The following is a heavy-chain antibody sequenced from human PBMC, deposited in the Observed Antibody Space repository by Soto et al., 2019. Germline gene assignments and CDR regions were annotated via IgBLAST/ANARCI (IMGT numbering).Heavy chain of an antibody. Sequence: QVQLVQSGAEVKKPGASVKVSCKASGYTFTSYDINWVRQATGQGLEWMRWMNPNSGNTGYAQKFQGRVTMTRNTSISTAYMELSSLRSEDTAVYYCARGPPTRRGQQLDYWGQGTLVTVSS. CDR2: MNPNSGNT. CDR1: GYTFTSYD. J-gene: IGHJ4*02. V-gene: IGHV1-8*01. CDR3: ARGPPTRRGQQLDY. D-gene: IGHD6-13*01.